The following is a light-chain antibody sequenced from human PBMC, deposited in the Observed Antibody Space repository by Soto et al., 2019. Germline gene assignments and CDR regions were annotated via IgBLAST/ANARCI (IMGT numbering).Light chain of an antibody. J-gene: IGKJ4*01. CDR3: MQDVELPFT. Sequence: DVVMPQTPLSPSVTPGQPASMSCKSSQSLLHRDGRTYLYWYLQKPGQPPQLLIYEVSNRFSGVPDRFSGSGSGTDFTLKISRVEAEDVGVYYCMQDVELPFTFGGGTKVDIK. CDR2: EVS. V-gene: IGKV2D-29*01. CDR1: QSLLHRDGRTY.